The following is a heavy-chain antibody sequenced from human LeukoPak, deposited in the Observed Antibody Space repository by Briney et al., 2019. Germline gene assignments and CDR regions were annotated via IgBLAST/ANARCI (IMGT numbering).Heavy chain of an antibody. CDR1: GFTFSSYW. Sequence: GGSLRLSCAASGFTFSSYWMSWVRQAPGKGLEWVANIKQDGSEKYYVDSVKGRFTISRDNAKNSLYLQMNSLGAEDTAVCYCASSITIFGVVRGLDAFDIWGQGTMVTVSS. D-gene: IGHD3-3*01. CDR3: ASSITIFGVVRGLDAFDI. V-gene: IGHV3-7*01. J-gene: IGHJ3*02. CDR2: IKQDGSEK.